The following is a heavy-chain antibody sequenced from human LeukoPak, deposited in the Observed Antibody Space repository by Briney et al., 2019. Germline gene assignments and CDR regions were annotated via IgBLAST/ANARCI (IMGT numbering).Heavy chain of an antibody. J-gene: IGHJ3*02. V-gene: IGHV1-2*02. CDR1: GYSFTGYY. CDR2: INPNSGGT. D-gene: IGHD2-2*01. CDR3: ARVVVPAAPSCDAFDI. Sequence: ASVKVSCKASGYSFTGYYMQWVRQAPGQGLKWMGWINPNSGGTNYAQKFQGRVTMTRDTSISTAYMELSRLRSDDTAVYYCARVVVPAAPSCDAFDIWGQGTMVTVSS.